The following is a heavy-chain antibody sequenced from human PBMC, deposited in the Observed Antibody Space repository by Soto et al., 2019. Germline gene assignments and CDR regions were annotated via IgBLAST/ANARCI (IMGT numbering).Heavy chain of an antibody. CDR2: IIPIFGTA. V-gene: IGHV1-69*12. CDR3: AMPSRFDYGDYYFDY. D-gene: IGHD4-17*01. J-gene: IGHJ4*02. CDR1: GGTFSSYA. Sequence: QVQLVQSGAEVKKPGYLVKVSCKASGGTFSSYAISWVRQAPGQGLEWMGGIIPIFGTANYAQKFQGRVTITADESTSTAYMELSSLRSEDTAVYYCAMPSRFDYGDYYFDYWGQGTLVTVSS.